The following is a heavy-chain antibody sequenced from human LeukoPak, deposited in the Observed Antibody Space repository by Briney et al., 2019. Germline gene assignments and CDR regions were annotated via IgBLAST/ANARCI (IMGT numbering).Heavy chain of an antibody. Sequence: GGSLRLSCAASGFTFSSYATHWVRQAPGKGLEYVSAISSSGGSTYYANSVKGRFTISRDNSKNTLYLQMGSLRAEDMAVYYCARDGERRLEPPTYYYYYYYMDVWGKGTTVTVSS. CDR3: ARDGERRLEPPTYYYYYYYMDV. D-gene: IGHD1-1*01. J-gene: IGHJ6*03. CDR2: ISSSGGST. V-gene: IGHV3-64*01. CDR1: GFTFSSYA.